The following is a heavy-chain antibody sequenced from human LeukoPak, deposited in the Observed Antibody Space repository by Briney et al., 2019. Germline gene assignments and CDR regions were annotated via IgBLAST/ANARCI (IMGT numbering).Heavy chain of an antibody. D-gene: IGHD3-10*01. CDR1: GGTFSSYT. CDR3: ARDLRDGSGSPDYYYGMDV. Sequence: ASVKVSCKASGGTFSSYTISRVRQAPGQGLEWMGRIIPILGIANYAQKFQGRVTITADKSTSTAYMELSSLRSEDTAVYYCARDLRDGSGSPDYYYGMDVWGQGTTVTVSS. CDR2: IIPILGIA. J-gene: IGHJ6*02. V-gene: IGHV1-69*04.